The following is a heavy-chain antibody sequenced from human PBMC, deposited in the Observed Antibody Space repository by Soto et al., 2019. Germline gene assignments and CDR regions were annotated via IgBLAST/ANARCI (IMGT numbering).Heavy chain of an antibody. CDR3: VRDGTKTLRDWFDP. V-gene: IGHV4-4*07. CDR2: IYATGTT. D-gene: IGHD1-1*01. J-gene: IGHJ5*02. CDR1: GASISGFY. Sequence: SETLSLTCTVSGASISGFYWRWIRKSAGEGLEWIGRIYATGTTDYNPSLKSPVMMSVDTSKKQFSLKLRSVTAADTAVYYCVRDGTKTLRDWFDPWGQGISVTVSS.